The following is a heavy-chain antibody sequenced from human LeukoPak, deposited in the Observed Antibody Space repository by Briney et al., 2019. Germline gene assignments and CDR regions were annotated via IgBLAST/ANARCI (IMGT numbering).Heavy chain of an antibody. CDR3: ARGAYCGGDCFPSVYYYYYMDV. CDR2: INHSGST. V-gene: IGHV4-34*01. Sequence: SETLSLTCAVYSGSFSGYYWSWIRQPPGKGLEWIGEINHSGSTNYNPSLKSRVTISVDTSKNQFSLKLSSVTAADTAVYYCARGAYCGGDCFPSVYYYYYMDVWGKGTTVTVSS. CDR1: SGSFSGYY. D-gene: IGHD2-21*02. J-gene: IGHJ6*03.